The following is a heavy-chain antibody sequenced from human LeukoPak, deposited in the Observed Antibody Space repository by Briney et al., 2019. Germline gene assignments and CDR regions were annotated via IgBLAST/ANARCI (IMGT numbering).Heavy chain of an antibody. Sequence: GGSLRLSCAASGFTFSSYWMSWVCQAPGKGLEWVANIKQDGSEKYYVDSVKGRFTISRDNAKNSLYLQMNSLRAEDTAVYYCARDLDSGWRGEPYFDYWGQGTLVTVSS. D-gene: IGHD6-19*01. CDR3: ARDLDSGWRGEPYFDY. CDR2: IKQDGSEK. J-gene: IGHJ4*02. V-gene: IGHV3-7*01. CDR1: GFTFSSYW.